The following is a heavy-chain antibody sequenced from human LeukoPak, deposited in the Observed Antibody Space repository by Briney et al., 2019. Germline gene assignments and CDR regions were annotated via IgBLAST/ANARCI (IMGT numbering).Heavy chain of an antibody. J-gene: IGHJ6*03. CDR3: AKDLLYCTDTTCRDFFYYYMDL. CDR2: IRYDGSNK. Sequence: TGGSLILSCAASGFSFTRYGIHWVRQAPGKGLEWVTFIRYDGSNKYYADSVKGRFTISRDNSKNTVYLQMNSLRAEDTAMYYCAKDLLYCTDTTCRDFFYYYMDLWGKGTTVTVSS. CDR1: GFSFTRYG. V-gene: IGHV3-30*02. D-gene: IGHD2-8*02.